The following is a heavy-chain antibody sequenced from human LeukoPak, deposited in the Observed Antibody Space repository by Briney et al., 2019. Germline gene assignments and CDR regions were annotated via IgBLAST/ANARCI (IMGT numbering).Heavy chain of an antibody. D-gene: IGHD6-6*01. V-gene: IGHV4-34*01. CDR1: GGSFSGYY. CDR2: INHSGRT. J-gene: IGHJ6*03. Sequence: SETLSLTCAVYGGSFSGYYWSWIRQPPGKGLEWMGEINHSGRTNYNTSLTSRGTISVERSKNQFSLKLSSVTAADTAVYYCARGVAARRNYYYYMDVWGKGTTVTVSS. CDR3: ARGVAARRNYYYYMDV.